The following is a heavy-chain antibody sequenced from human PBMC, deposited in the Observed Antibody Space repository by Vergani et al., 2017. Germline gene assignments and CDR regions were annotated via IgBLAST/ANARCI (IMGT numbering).Heavy chain of an antibody. Sequence: QVQLQESGPGLVKPSETLSLTCAVSGYSISSGYYWGWIRQPPGKGLEWIGSIYHSGSTYYNPSLKSRVTISVDTSKNQFSLKLSSVTAADTAVYYCARGGDXVVVPAAMMYGMDVWGQGTTVTVSS. CDR3: ARGGDXVVVPAAMMYGMDV. V-gene: IGHV4-38-2*01. CDR1: GYSISSGYY. J-gene: IGHJ6*02. CDR2: IYHSGST. D-gene: IGHD2-2*01.